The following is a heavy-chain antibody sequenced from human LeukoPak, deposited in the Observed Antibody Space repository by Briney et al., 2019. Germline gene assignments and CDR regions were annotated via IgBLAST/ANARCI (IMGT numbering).Heavy chain of an antibody. V-gene: IGHV1-8*01. D-gene: IGHD3-22*01. J-gene: IGHJ5*02. CDR1: GYTFTSYD. CDR2: MSPNSGHT. CDR3: ARTHYYDSSGDNWFDP. Sequence: GASVKVSCKASGYTFTSYDINWVRQATGQGLEWMGWMSPNSGHTGYAQKFQGRVTMTRNTSITTAYMELSSLRSEDTAVYYCARTHYYDSSGDNWFDPWGQGTLVTVSS.